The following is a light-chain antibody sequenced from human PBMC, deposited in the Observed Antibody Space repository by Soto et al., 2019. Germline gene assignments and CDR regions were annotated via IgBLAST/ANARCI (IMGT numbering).Light chain of an antibody. CDR1: QSVSSY. J-gene: IGKJ2*01. CDR3: HQRINWPRT. V-gene: IGKV3-11*01. Sequence: DIVLTQSPATLSLSPGERATLSCRASQSVSSYLAWYQQKPGQAPRLLIYDASNRATGIPARFSGSGSGKDFTLTISSLGPEDSAVYYCHQRINWPRTFGQGTKLEIK. CDR2: DAS.